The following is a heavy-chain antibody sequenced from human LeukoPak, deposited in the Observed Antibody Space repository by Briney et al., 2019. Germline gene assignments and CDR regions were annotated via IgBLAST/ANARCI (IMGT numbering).Heavy chain of an antibody. V-gene: IGHV3-64D*06. CDR2: ISSNGGST. J-gene: IGHJ4*02. CDR1: GFTFSSYA. CDR3: VKDHYEGSGSYYRGDY. Sequence: GGSLRLSCSASGFTFSSYAMHWVRQAPGKGLEYVSAISSNGGSTYYADSVKGRFTMSRDNSKNTLYLQVSSVRAEDEAGCYCVKDHYEGSGSYYRGDYWGQGTLVTVSS. D-gene: IGHD3-10*01.